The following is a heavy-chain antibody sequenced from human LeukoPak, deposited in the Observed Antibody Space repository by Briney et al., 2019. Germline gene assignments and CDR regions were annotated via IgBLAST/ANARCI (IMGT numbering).Heavy chain of an antibody. V-gene: IGHV1-2*02. D-gene: IGHD1-26*01. CDR1: GYIFSGHY. Sequence: ASVKVSCKASGYIFSGHYMHWVRQAPGQGLEWMGWINPNSGGTNYAQKFQGRVTMTRDTSTSTAYMELSRLRSDDTAVYYCARDLTLGWELCYWGQGTLVTVSS. J-gene: IGHJ4*02. CDR3: ARDLTLGWELCY. CDR2: INPNSGGT.